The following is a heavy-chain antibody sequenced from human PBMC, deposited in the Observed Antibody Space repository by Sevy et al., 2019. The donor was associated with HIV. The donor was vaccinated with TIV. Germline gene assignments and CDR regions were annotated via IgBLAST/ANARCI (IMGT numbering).Heavy chain of an antibody. V-gene: IGHV3-11*04. CDR3: ARRSSSWYVHFLDY. Sequence: GGSLRLSCAASGFTFSDYYMSWIRQAPGKGLEWVSYISSSGSTIYYADSVKGRFTISRDNAKNSLYLQMNSLRAEDTAVYYCARRSSSWYVHFLDYWRQGTLVTVSS. CDR1: GFTFSDYY. D-gene: IGHD6-13*01. CDR2: ISSSGSTI. J-gene: IGHJ4*02.